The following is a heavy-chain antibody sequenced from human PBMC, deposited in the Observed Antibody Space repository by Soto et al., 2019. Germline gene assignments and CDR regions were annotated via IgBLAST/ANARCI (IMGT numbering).Heavy chain of an antibody. Sequence: SETLSLTCAVSSGSISSSNWWCWVRQPPGKGLEWIGEIYHSGSTNYNPSLKSRVTISVDKSKNQFSLKLSSVTAADTAVYYCASRIHIWGSFRLDYWGQGTLVTVSS. V-gene: IGHV4-4*02. CDR1: SGSISSSNW. CDR2: IYHSGST. CDR3: ASRIHIWGSFRLDY. J-gene: IGHJ4*02. D-gene: IGHD3-16*02.